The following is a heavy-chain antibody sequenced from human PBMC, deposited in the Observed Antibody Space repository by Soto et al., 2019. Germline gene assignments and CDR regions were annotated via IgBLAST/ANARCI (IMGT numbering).Heavy chain of an antibody. CDR1: GGSISSSSYY. J-gene: IGHJ4*02. CDR3: ARHGGSVLMVYAIPFDY. D-gene: IGHD2-8*01. V-gene: IGHV4-39*01. Sequence: QLQLQESGPGLVKPSETLSLTCTVSGGSISSSSYYWGWIRQPPGKGLEWIGSIYYSGSTYYNPSLKSRVTISVDTSKNQFSLKLSSVTAADTAVYYCARHGGSVLMVYAIPFDYWGQGTLVTVSS. CDR2: IYYSGST.